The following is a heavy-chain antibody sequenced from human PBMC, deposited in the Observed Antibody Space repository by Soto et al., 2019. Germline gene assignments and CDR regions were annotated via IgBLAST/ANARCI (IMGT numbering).Heavy chain of an antibody. D-gene: IGHD7-27*01. CDR1: GGSINNHY. Sequence: QVHLQESGPGLVKPSETLSLTCTVSGGSINNHYWSWIRQPPGKGLEWIGYIYYTGSTNYIPSLKSRVTMSVDTSKNQFSLNLTSLTAADTAIYYCARANWYSEYWGQGTLITVSS. CDR2: IYYTGST. J-gene: IGHJ4*02. CDR3: ARANWYSEY. V-gene: IGHV4-59*11.